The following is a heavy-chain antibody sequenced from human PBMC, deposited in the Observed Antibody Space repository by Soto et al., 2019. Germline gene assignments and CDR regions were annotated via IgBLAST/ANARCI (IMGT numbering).Heavy chain of an antibody. CDR3: ARRDRSGFSYWLDT. D-gene: IGHD3-22*01. CDR2: IYFSGTT. V-gene: IGHV4-31*03. Sequence: LSLTCTVSGGSIRSGDYYWSWIRQHPGKGLEWIGTIYFSGTTYYNPSLKSRVTISVDTSKSQFSLKLSSVTAADTAVYYCARRDRSGFSYWLDTWGQGTLVTVSS. J-gene: IGHJ5*02. CDR1: GGSIRSGDYY.